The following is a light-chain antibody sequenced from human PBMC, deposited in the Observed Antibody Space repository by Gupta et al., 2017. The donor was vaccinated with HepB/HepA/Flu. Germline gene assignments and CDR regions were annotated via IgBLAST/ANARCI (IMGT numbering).Light chain of an antibody. Sequence: QSVLTQPPSASGTPGQRVTISCAGSSSNIGSNFVYWYQQLPGTAPQLLIYRNSQRPSGVPDRFSGSKSGTSASLAISGLRSEDEADYYCAAWDDSRSGYVAFGGGTKLTVL. V-gene: IGLV1-47*01. CDR1: SSNIGSNF. CDR2: RNS. J-gene: IGLJ2*01. CDR3: AAWDDSRSGYVA.